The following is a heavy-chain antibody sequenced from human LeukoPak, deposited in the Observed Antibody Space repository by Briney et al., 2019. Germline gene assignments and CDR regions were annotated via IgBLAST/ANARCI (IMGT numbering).Heavy chain of an antibody. Sequence: SETLSLICTVSGGSISSYYWSWIRQPAGKGLEWIGRIYTSGSPNYYPSLKGRVTMSVDTSKNQFSLKLSSVTAADTAVYYCARYKLERGPYYFDYWGQGTLVTVSS. V-gene: IGHV4-4*07. CDR3: ARYKLERGPYYFDY. CDR1: GGSISSYY. CDR2: IYTSGSP. D-gene: IGHD1-1*01. J-gene: IGHJ4*02.